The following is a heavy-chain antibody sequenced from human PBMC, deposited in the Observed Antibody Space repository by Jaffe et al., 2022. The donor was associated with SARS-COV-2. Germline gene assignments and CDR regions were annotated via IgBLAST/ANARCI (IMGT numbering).Heavy chain of an antibody. J-gene: IGHJ6*03. CDR3: ARCPGYDVLTGSNQGDNYYYYYYMDV. Sequence: QVHLTQSGAEVKKPGSSVRVSCKASGGTFSDYAISWVRQAPGQGFEWMGGIIPIVDTTNYARKFQGRVTITADESTGTAYLELSSLRSDDTAMYFCARCPGYDVLTGSNQGDNYYYYYYMDVWGEGTSVTVSS. CDR1: GGTFSDYA. V-gene: IGHV1-69*01. D-gene: IGHD3-9*01. CDR2: IIPIVDTT.